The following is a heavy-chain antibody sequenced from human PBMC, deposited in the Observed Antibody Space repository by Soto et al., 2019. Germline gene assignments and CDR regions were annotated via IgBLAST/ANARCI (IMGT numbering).Heavy chain of an antibody. CDR3: ARRQKYSSGWPAYYFDY. V-gene: IGHV4-4*02. D-gene: IGHD6-19*01. J-gene: IGHJ4*02. CDR2: IDHSGST. Sequence: PSDTRALTCAVSGFSISSSNWWSWVRQPPGKGLEWIGEIDHSGSTNYNPSLKSRDTISVDKSKNQFSLKLSSVTAADTAVYYCARRQKYSSGWPAYYFDYWGQGTLVTVSS. CDR1: GFSISSSNW.